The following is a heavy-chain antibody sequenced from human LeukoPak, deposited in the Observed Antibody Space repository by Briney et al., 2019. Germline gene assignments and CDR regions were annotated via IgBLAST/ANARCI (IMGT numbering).Heavy chain of an antibody. CDR1: GYTFTSYD. V-gene: IGHV1-46*01. J-gene: IGHJ4*02. CDR3: ARGGLAARYPFDY. CDR2: INPSGGST. Sequence: ASVKVSCKASGYTFTSYDINWVRQATGQGLEWMGIINPSGGSTSYAQKFQGRVTMTRDTSTSTVYMELSSLRSEDTAVYYCARGGLAARYPFDYWGQGTLVTVSS. D-gene: IGHD6-6*01.